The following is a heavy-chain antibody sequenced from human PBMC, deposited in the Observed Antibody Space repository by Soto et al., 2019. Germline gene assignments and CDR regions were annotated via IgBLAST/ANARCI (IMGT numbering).Heavy chain of an antibody. J-gene: IGHJ4*02. V-gene: IGHV3-13*04. CDR3: ARAIGPTLFDY. Sequence: PWWSLRLSCSASVFTFSSYDMHWFRQGTGKGLEWVSAIGTTGDTYYAGSVKGRFTISRENAKNSLYLQMNSLRAGDTAIYFCARAIGPTLFDYWGQGTPVTVSS. CDR2: IGTTGDT. D-gene: IGHD3-22*01. CDR1: VFTFSSYD.